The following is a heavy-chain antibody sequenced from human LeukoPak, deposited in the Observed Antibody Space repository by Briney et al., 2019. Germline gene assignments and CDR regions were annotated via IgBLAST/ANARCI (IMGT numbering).Heavy chain of an antibody. CDR2: IYYSGST. V-gene: IGHV4-31*03. CDR3: ARDKGLAAAGHWYFDL. Sequence: SQTLSLTCTVSGGSISSGGYYWSWIRQHPGKGLEWIGYIYYSGSTYYNPSLKSRVTISVDTSKNQFSLKLSSVTAADTAVYYCARDKGLAAAGHWYFDLWGRGTLVTVSS. D-gene: IGHD6-13*01. CDR1: GGSISSGGYY. J-gene: IGHJ2*01.